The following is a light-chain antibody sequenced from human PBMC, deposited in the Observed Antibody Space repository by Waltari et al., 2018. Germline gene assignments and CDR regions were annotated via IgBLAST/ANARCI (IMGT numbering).Light chain of an antibody. Sequence: SCGASQTVRSYLAWYQQKPGQAPRLLIFDASSRAPGIPAKFSGSGSGTDFTLTVSNLEPEDFAVYYCQQRSNWPYTFGQGTRVEIK. CDR2: DAS. CDR1: QTVRSY. V-gene: IGKV3-11*01. J-gene: IGKJ2*01. CDR3: QQRSNWPYT.